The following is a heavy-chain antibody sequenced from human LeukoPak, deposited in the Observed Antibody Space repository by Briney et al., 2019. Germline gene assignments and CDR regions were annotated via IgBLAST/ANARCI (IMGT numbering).Heavy chain of an antibody. D-gene: IGHD5-18*01. Sequence: GASVKVSCKASGYTFTGYYMHWVRQAPGQGLEWMGRINPNSGGTNYAQKFQGRVTMTRDTSISTAYMELSRLRSDDTAVYYCARGGIGYSCGHYYFDYWGQGTLVTVSS. CDR2: INPNSGGT. CDR1: GYTFTGYY. CDR3: ARGGIGYSCGHYYFDY. V-gene: IGHV1-2*06. J-gene: IGHJ4*02.